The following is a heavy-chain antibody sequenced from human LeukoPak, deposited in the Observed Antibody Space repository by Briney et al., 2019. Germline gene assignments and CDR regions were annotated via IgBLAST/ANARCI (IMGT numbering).Heavy chain of an antibody. CDR2: ISSSSSYI. CDR1: GFTFSSYS. CDR3: ARRHDYSNYPDY. V-gene: IGHV3-21*01. D-gene: IGHD4-11*01. J-gene: IGHJ4*02. Sequence: PGGSLRLSCAASGFTFSSYSMNWVRQAPGKGLEWVSSISSSSSYIYYADSVKGRFTIPRDNAKNSLYLQMNSLRAEDTAVYYCARRHDYSNYPDYWGQGTLVTVSS.